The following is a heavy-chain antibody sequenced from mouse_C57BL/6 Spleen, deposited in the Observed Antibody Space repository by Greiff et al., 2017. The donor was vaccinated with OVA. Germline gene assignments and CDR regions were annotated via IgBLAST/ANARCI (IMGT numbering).Heavy chain of an antibody. V-gene: IGHV14-3*01. CDR3: ARRDGSSYDWYFDV. CDR2: IDPANGNT. D-gene: IGHD1-1*01. Sequence: EVKLQQSVAELVRPGASVKLSCTASGFNIKNTYMHWVKQRPEQGLEWIGRIDPANGNTKYAPKFQGKATITADTSSNTAYLQLSSLTAEDTVIYNCARRDGSSYDWYFDVWGTGTTVTVSS. J-gene: IGHJ1*03. CDR1: GFNIKNTY.